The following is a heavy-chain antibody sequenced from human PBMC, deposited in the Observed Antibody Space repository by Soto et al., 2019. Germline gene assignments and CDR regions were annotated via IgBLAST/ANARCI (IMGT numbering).Heavy chain of an antibody. Sequence: SQTLSLTCAISGDSVSSNSAAWNWIRQSPSRGLEWLGRTYYRSKWYNDYAVSVKSRITINPDTSKNQFSLQLNSVTPEDTAVYYCARGEYCSSTSCYGDAFDIWGQGTMVTVSS. J-gene: IGHJ3*02. CDR3: ARGEYCSSTSCYGDAFDI. CDR2: TYYRSKWYN. D-gene: IGHD2-2*01. CDR1: GDSVSSNSAA. V-gene: IGHV6-1*01.